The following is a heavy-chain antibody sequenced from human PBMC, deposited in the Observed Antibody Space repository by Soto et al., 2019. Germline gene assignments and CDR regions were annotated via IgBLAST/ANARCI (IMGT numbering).Heavy chain of an antibody. CDR1: GYSFTSYW. CDR3: ARLPRIQLRLPFDY. J-gene: IGHJ4*02. D-gene: IGHD5-18*01. CDR2: IYPGDSVT. V-gene: IGHV5-51*01. Sequence: GESLKISCKGSGYSFTSYWIGWVRQMPGKGLDWMGIIYPGDSVTRYSPSFQGKVTISADKSISTAYLQWSSLKASDTAMYYCARLPRIQLRLPFDYWGQGTLVTVSS.